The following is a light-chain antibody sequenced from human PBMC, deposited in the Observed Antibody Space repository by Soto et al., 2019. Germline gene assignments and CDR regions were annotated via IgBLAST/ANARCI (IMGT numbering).Light chain of an antibody. CDR2: GAS. V-gene: IGKV3D-15*01. CDR3: QQYNDWPPIT. CDR1: QSVSSN. J-gene: IGKJ5*01. Sequence: EIVMTQSPATLSVSAGERATLSCRAGQSVSSNLAWYQQRPGQAPRLLIYGASIRATGTPPRISGSGFATAFTLTISSLQPEDSAVYFGQQYNDWPPITFGQGTRLEIK.